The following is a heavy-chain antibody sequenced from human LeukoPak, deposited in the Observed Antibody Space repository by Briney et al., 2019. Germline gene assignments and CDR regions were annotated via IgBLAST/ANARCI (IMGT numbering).Heavy chain of an antibody. CDR3: ARGRGSGSYYYSPYFDY. J-gene: IGHJ4*02. CDR1: GGSFSGYY. CDR2: INHSGST. V-gene: IGHV4-34*01. Sequence: SETLSLTCAVYGGSFSGYYWSWIRQPPGKGLEWIGEINHSGSTNYNPSLKRRVTISVDTSKNQFSLKLSSVTAADTAVYYCARGRGSGSYYYSPYFDYWGQGTLVTVSS. D-gene: IGHD3-10*01.